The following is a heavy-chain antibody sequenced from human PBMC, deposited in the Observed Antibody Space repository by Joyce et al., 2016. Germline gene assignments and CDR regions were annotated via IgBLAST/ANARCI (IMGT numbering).Heavy chain of an antibody. D-gene: IGHD2-21*01. J-gene: IGHJ4*02. CDR2: ISYGGSA. V-gene: IGHV4-59*09. CDR3: ARGPNLGYCGGDCYRFDY. Sequence: LEWIGYISYGGSAKYNPSLQSRVTISLDTSKNQVSLNVRSVTAADTAAYFCARGPNLGYCGGDCYRFDYWGLGTLATVPS.